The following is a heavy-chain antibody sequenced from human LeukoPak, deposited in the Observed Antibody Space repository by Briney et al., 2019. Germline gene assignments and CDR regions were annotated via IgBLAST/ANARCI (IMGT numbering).Heavy chain of an antibody. CDR3: GRGGWAVAGSYEY. J-gene: IGHJ4*02. Sequence: GGSLRLSCAASGITFGSYWMTWVRQAPGKGLECVANIKPDGSEKHYVDSVEGRFTISRDNAKNSLFLEMNSLRAEDTAVYYCGRGGWAVAGSYEYWAQETLVTVSS. CDR2: IKPDGSEK. V-gene: IGHV3-7*05. CDR1: GITFGSYW. D-gene: IGHD6-19*01.